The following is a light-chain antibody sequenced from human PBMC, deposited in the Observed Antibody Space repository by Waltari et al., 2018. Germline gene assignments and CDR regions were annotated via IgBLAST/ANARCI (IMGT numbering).Light chain of an antibody. Sequence: QSALTQPPSASGSLGQSVTISCTGTSSDVGNYNYVSWYQQHPGRAPKLIIYDVNRRPSGVPDRFSGSKSGNTASLAVSGLQPEVEADYYCSSYAGSSYVFGTGTTVTVL. V-gene: IGLV2-8*01. CDR3: SSYAGSSYV. CDR1: SSDVGNYNY. J-gene: IGLJ1*01. CDR2: DVN.